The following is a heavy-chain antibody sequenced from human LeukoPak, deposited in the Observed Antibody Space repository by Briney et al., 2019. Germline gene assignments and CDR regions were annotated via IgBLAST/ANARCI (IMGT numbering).Heavy chain of an antibody. V-gene: IGHV3-73*01. J-gene: IGHJ4*02. CDR2: IRSKANSYAT. Sequence: PGGSLRLSCAASGFTFSGSAMHWVRQAPGKGLEWVGRIRSKANSYATAYAASVKGRFTISRDDSKNTAYLQMNSLKTEDTAVYYCTRIYDFWSGQRDYWGQGTLVTVSS. CDR1: GFTFSGSA. CDR3: TRIYDFWSGQRDY. D-gene: IGHD3-3*01.